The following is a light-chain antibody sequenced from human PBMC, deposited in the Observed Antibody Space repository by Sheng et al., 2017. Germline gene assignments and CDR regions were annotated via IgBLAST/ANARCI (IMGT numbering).Light chain of an antibody. J-gene: IGKJ2*02. CDR1: QYVSSN. V-gene: IGKV3D-15*01. CDR3: QQYGSSPCT. CDR2: DAS. Sequence: EIVMKQSPATLSVSPGERATLSCRASQYVSSNVAWYQQRPGQAPRLLIYDASTRATGIPDRFSGSGSGTDFSLTISSLEPEDFAVYYCQQYGSSPCTFGQGTEVEV.